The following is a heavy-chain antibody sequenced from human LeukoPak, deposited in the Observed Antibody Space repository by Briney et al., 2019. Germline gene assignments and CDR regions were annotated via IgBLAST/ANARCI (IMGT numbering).Heavy chain of an antibody. J-gene: IGHJ3*02. CDR2: INPNSGGT. CDR1: GYTFSDYY. V-gene: IGHV1-2*02. CDR3: ARFIPVGDAFDI. Sequence: ASVKVSCKASGYTFSDYYMYWVRQAPGQGLEWMGWINPNSGGTNYAQKFQGRVTMTRDTSISTAYMELSRLRSDDTAVYYCARFIPVGDAFDIWGQGTMVTVSS.